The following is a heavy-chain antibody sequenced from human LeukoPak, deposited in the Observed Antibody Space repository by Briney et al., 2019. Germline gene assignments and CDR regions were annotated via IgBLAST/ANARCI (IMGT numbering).Heavy chain of an antibody. V-gene: IGHV3-23*01. D-gene: IGHD2-15*01. CDR1: GFTVSSNY. CDR2: ISGSGGST. J-gene: IGHJ1*01. CDR3: AKSDKPYCSGGSCTGNFQH. Sequence: GGSLRLSCAASGFTVSSNYMSWVRQAPGKGLEWVSAISGSGGSTYYADSVKGRFTISRDNSKNTLYLQMNSLRAEDTAVYYCAKSDKPYCSGGSCTGNFQHWGQGTLVTVSS.